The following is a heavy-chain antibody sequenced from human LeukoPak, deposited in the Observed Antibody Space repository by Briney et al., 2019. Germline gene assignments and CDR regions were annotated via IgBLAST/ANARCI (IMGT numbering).Heavy chain of an antibody. CDR1: GGSISSSNYY. V-gene: IGHV4-61*02. CDR2: IYTSEST. CDR3: ARIYSSSWFLNWFDP. Sequence: PSQTLSLTCSVSGGSISSSNYYWSWIRQPAGKGLEWIGRIYTSESTNYNPSLKSRVTISVDTSRNQFSLKLSSVTAADTAVYYCARIYSSSWFLNWFDPWGQGTLVTVSS. J-gene: IGHJ5*02. D-gene: IGHD6-13*01.